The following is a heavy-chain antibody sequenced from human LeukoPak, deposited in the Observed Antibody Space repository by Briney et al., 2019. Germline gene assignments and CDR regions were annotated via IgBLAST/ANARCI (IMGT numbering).Heavy chain of an antibody. CDR1: GGTFSSYA. J-gene: IGHJ4*02. D-gene: IGHD3-3*01. CDR3: ARSSTYYDFWSGYYTGPGDYFDY. Sequence: ASVKVSCKASGGTFSSYAISWVRQAPGQGLEWMGGIIPIFGTANYAQKFQGRVTITADESTSTAYMELSSLRSEDTAVYYCARSSTYYDFWSGYYTGPGDYFDYRGQGTLVTVSS. CDR2: IIPIFGTA. V-gene: IGHV1-69*13.